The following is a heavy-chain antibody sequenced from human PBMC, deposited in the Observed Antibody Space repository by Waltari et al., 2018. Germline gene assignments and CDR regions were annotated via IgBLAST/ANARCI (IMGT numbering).Heavy chain of an antibody. CDR1: GDFPSDDH. Sequence: HVQLQESGPGLVKPSETLSLTCTVSGDFPSDDHWPWIRQAPGKGLEWIADLRNPGGTKCTPSLESRVTVSAVTSKKQSSLRLTSVTAADTAVYYCARLPTKYYDSIGWGFFDQWGQGILVTVSS. J-gene: IGHJ4*02. CDR3: ARLPTKYYDSIGWGFFDQ. V-gene: IGHV4-59*08. CDR2: LRNPGGT. D-gene: IGHD3-22*01.